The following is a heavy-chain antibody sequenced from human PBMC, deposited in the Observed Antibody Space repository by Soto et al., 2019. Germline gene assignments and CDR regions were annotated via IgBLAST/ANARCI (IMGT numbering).Heavy chain of an antibody. Sequence: GGSLRLSCAAPGFTFSSYWMSWVRQAPGKGLEWVANIKQDGSEKYYVDSVKGRFTISRDNAKNSLYLQMNSLRAEDTAVYYCARVRDRTLWFGELRHWFDPWGQGTLVTVSS. CDR2: IKQDGSEK. CDR3: ARVRDRTLWFGELRHWFDP. D-gene: IGHD3-10*01. CDR1: GFTFSSYW. V-gene: IGHV3-7*01. J-gene: IGHJ5*02.